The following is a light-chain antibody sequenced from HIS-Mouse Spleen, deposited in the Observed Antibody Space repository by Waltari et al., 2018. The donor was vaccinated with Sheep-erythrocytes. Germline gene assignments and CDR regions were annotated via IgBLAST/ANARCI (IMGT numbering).Light chain of an antibody. J-gene: IGLJ3*02. Sequence: QSALTQPRSVSGSPGQSVTIPCTGTSSDVGGYNYVSWHQQHPGKARKLLIYDVSKRPSRVPDCFSGSKSGNTASLTISGLQAEEEADYYCCSYAGSYTLVFGGGTKLTVL. V-gene: IGLV2-11*01. CDR3: CSYAGSYTLV. CDR2: DVS. CDR1: SSDVGGYNY.